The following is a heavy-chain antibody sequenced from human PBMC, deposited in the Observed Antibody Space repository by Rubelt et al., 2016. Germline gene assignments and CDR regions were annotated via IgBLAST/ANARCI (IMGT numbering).Heavy chain of an antibody. CDR2: IYYSGST. Sequence: IYYSGSTNYNPSLKSRVTISVDTSKNQFSLKLSSVTAADTAVYYCARLTYYDILTGFGAFDIWGQGTMVTVSS. V-gene: IGHV4-59*08. CDR3: ARLTYYDILTGFGAFDI. J-gene: IGHJ3*02. D-gene: IGHD3-9*01.